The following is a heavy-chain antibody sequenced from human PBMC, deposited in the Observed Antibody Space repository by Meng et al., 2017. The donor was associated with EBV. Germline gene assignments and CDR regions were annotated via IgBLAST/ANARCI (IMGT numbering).Heavy chain of an antibody. Sequence: QVAIQQWGAGLLKPSETLSLTCAVYGGSFSGYYWSWIRQPPGKGLEWIGEINHSGSTNYNPSLKSRVTISVDTSKNQFSLKLSSVTAADTAVYYCARGRWLQPGSYFDYWGQGTLVTVSS. CDR1: GGSFSGYY. CDR3: ARGRWLQPGSYFDY. D-gene: IGHD5-24*01. CDR2: INHSGST. J-gene: IGHJ4*02. V-gene: IGHV4-34*01.